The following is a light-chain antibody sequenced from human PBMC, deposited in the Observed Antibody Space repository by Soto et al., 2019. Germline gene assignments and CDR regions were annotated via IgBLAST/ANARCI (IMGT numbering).Light chain of an antibody. CDR3: QQYNNWGT. V-gene: IGKV3-15*01. CDR1: QSVSSN. CDR2: GAS. J-gene: IGKJ2*01. Sequence: EIVMTQSPATLSVSPGERATLSCMASQSVSSNLAWYQQKPGQAPRLLIYGASTRTTGIPARFSGSGSGTEFTLTISSLQSEDFAVYYCQQYNNWGTFGQGTKLEIK.